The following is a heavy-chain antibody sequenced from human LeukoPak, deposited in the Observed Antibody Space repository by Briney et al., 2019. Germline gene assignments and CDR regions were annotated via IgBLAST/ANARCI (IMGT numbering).Heavy chain of an antibody. J-gene: IGHJ4*02. D-gene: IGHD5-18*01. CDR1: GGSITGYY. Sequence: PSETLSLTCTVSGGSITGYYWSWLRQPPGKGLEWIAYIYYSGITNYNPSLKSRVTVSVDMSKNQVSLQLSSVTAADTAVYYCARGQRGYPYWGQGTLVTVPS. CDR3: ARGQRGYPY. CDR2: IYYSGIT. V-gene: IGHV4-59*01.